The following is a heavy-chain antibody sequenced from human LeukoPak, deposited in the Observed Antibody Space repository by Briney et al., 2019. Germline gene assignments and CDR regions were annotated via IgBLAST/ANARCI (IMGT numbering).Heavy chain of an antibody. D-gene: IGHD5-24*01. J-gene: IGHJ4*02. CDR3: VREWLS. V-gene: IGHV3-11*04. CDR1: GFTFSDYY. CDR2: ISSAAGKI. Sequence: KAGGSLRLSCAASGFTFSDYYMSWIRQAPGKGLERLSHISSAAGKIYYADSVAGRFTISRDNAKNSLYLQMNSLRAEDTAVYYCVREWLSWGQGTLVTVSS.